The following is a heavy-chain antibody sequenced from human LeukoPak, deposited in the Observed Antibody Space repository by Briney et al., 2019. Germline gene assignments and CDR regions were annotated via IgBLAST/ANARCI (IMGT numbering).Heavy chain of an antibody. CDR3: ARGRPLEYSSYLYYYYGMDV. D-gene: IGHD6-6*01. CDR1: GVSFSGYY. V-gene: IGHV4-34*01. Sequence: SETLSLTCAVYGVSFSGYYWSRIRQPPGKGLEWIGEINHSGSTNYNPSLKSRVTISVDTSKNQFSLKLSSVTAADTAVYYCARGRPLEYSSYLYYYYGMDVWGQGTTVTVSS. CDR2: INHSGST. J-gene: IGHJ6*02.